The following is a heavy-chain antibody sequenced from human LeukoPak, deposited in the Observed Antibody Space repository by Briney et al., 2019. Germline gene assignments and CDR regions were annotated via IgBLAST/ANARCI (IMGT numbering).Heavy chain of an antibody. CDR1: GYSFTNYW. V-gene: IGHV5-51*01. D-gene: IGHD3-22*01. Sequence: GESLRISCKGSGYSFTNYWIGWVRQMPGKGLEWMGIIYPGDSNIRYSPSFQGQVTISADKSISTAYLQWSSLKASDTAMYYCARQNYYDRSGYYSGADYWGQGTLVTASS. CDR3: ARQNYYDRSGYYSGADY. CDR2: IYPGDSNI. J-gene: IGHJ4*02.